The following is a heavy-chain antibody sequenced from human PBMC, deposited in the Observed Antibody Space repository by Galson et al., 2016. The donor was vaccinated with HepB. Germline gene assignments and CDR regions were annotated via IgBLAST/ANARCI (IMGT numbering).Heavy chain of an antibody. V-gene: IGHV3-23*01. CDR3: AIPDYGGAHFYYDMDV. CDR2: ISNSGDST. J-gene: IGHJ6*02. D-gene: IGHD4-17*01. Sequence: SLRLSCAASGLTFSTYAMSWVRQAPGKGLEWVSVISNSGDSTYYADSVKGRFTISRDNSKNTLYLQMNGMRAADTAEYYCAIPDYGGAHFYYDMDVWGQGTTVTVSS. CDR1: GLTFSTYA.